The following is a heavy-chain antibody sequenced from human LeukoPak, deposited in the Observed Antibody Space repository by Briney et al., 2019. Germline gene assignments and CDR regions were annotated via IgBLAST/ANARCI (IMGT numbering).Heavy chain of an antibody. J-gene: IGHJ6*03. Sequence: QSSETLSLTCTVSGGSISSYYWSWFRQPAGKGLEWIGRIYTSGSTNYNPSLKSRVTMSVDTSKNQFSLKLSSVTAADTAVYYCARGSQLLYYYYMDVWGKGTTVTVSS. CDR3: ARGSQLLYYYYMDV. CDR2: IYTSGST. V-gene: IGHV4-4*07. CDR1: GGSISSYY. D-gene: IGHD2-2*01.